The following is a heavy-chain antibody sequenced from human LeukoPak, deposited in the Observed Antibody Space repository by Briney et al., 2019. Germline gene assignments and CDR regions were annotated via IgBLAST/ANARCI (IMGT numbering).Heavy chain of an antibody. J-gene: IGHJ2*01. CDR3: ARSPGRAEPFDL. CDR2: ISAYNGNT. CDR1: GCTFSNYG. D-gene: IGHD6-13*01. V-gene: IGHV1-18*01. Sequence: ASVKVSCKASGCTFSNYGISWVRQAPGQGLEWMGWISAYNGNTNYAQKLQGRVTITTDTSTSTAYMELRSLRSDDTAVYYCARSPGRAEPFDLWGRGTLVTVSS.